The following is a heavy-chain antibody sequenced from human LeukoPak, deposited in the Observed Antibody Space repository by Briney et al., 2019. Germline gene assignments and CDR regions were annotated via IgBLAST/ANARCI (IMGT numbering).Heavy chain of an antibody. D-gene: IGHD3-22*01. CDR3: AADYYDSIDYRQTYYYYYMDV. CDR1: GFTFSRYS. V-gene: IGHV3-21*01. Sequence: GGSLRLSCAASGFTFSRYSMNWVRQAPGKGLEWVASISSTSTFIYSADSVKGRFTISRDTAKNSLFLQMNSLRAEDTAIYYCAADYYDSIDYRQTYYYYYMDVWGKGTTVTVSS. CDR2: ISSTSTFI. J-gene: IGHJ6*03.